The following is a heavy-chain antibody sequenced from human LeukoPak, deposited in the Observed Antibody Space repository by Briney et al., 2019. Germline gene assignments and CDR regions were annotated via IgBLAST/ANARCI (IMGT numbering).Heavy chain of an antibody. V-gene: IGHV1-2*02. CDR1: GGTFSSYA. CDR3: ASLNSYYYGSGAPKITDY. CDR2: INTNSGGT. D-gene: IGHD3-10*01. J-gene: IGHJ4*02. Sequence: ASVKVSCKASGGTFSSYAISWVRQAPGQGLEWMGWINTNSGGTNYAQKFQGRVTMTRDTSISTAYMELSRLRSDDTAVYYCASLNSYYYGSGAPKITDYWGQGTLVTVSS.